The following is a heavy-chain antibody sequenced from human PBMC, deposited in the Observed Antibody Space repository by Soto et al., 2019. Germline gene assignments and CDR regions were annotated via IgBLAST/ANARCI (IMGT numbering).Heavy chain of an antibody. CDR1: EFTFSNYA. CDR3: AKNPGYYYDSTGYHFDY. CDR2: ISYGGGST. D-gene: IGHD3-22*01. Sequence: VGSLRLPYAASEFTFSNYAMSWVRQAPGKGLEWVSAISYGGGSTYYADSVKGRFTISRDNSKNTLYLQMNSLRAEDTAVYYCAKNPGYYYDSTGYHFDYWGQGTLVTVSS. J-gene: IGHJ4*02. V-gene: IGHV3-23*01.